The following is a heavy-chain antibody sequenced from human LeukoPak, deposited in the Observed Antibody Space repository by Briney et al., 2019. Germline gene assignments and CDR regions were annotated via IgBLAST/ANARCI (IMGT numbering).Heavy chain of an antibody. CDR2: IYYRGYT. Sequence: SETLSLTCTVSGGSISSYYWSWIRQPPGKGLEWIGYIYYRGYTNYNPSLKSRVTISVDTSKNQFSLKLSSVTAADTAVYYCARSSGYSYGPGAFDIWGQGTMVTVSS. CDR3: ARSSGYSYGPGAFDI. CDR1: GGSISSYY. D-gene: IGHD5-18*01. J-gene: IGHJ3*02. V-gene: IGHV4-59*01.